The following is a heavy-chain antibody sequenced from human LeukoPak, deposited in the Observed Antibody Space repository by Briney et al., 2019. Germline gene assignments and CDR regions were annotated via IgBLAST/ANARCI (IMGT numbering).Heavy chain of an antibody. Sequence: DSIQGRFTISRDNAENSLYLQMNSLRAEDTAVYYCATFLGYSSSFFQHWGQGTLVTVSS. CDR3: ATFLGYSSSFFQH. D-gene: IGHD6-13*01. J-gene: IGHJ1*01. V-gene: IGHV3-21*06.